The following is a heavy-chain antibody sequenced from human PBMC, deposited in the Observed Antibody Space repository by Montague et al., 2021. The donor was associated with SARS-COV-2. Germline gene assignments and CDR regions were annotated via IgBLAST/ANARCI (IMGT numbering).Heavy chain of an antibody. J-gene: IGHJ5*02. D-gene: IGHD3-3*01. CDR2: IYYSGST. V-gene: IGHV4-39*01. CDR3: ARHSESRITTFGVATAQSWFDP. CDR1: GGSISSSSYY. Sequence: SETLSPTCTVSGGSISSSSYYWGWIRQPPGKRLEWTGSIYYSGSTYYNPSLKSRVTISVDTSKNQFPLKLSSVTAADTAVYYCARHSESRITTFGVATAQSWFDPWGQGTLVTVSS.